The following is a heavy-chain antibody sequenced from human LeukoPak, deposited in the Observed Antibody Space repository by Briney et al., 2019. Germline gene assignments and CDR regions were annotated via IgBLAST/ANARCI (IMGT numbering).Heavy chain of an antibody. CDR1: GGSVNRYY. J-gene: IGHJ6*03. CDR3: ARATNYYYFYLDV. CDR2: IYYSGAT. Sequence: SETLSLTCSVSGGSVNRYYWSWIRQPPGKGLEWIGFIYYSGATNYSASLESRVTISIDTSRNQFSLRLTSVTAADTAVYFCARATNYYYFYLDVWGRGTTVTVS. V-gene: IGHV4-59*02.